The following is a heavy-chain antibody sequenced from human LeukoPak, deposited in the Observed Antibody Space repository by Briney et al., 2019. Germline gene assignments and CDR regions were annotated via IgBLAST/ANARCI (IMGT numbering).Heavy chain of an antibody. D-gene: IGHD3-3*01. J-gene: IGHJ2*01. CDR3: AREEASDWYFDL. V-gene: IGHV3-74*01. CDR1: GFTFSSYW. Sequence: GGSLRLSCAASGFTFSSYWMHWVRQAPGKGLVWVSRINSDGSSTTYADSVKGRFTISRDNAKNTLYLQMNSLSAEDTAVYYCAREEASDWYFDLWGRGTLVTVSS. CDR2: INSDGSST.